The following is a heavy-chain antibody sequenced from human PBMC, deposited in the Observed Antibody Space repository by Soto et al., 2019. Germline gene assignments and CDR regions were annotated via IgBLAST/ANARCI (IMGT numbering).Heavy chain of an antibody. V-gene: IGHV3-64*01. J-gene: IGHJ4*02. Sequence: SLRLSCVASGFTFSSYDMHWVRQAPGKGLEYVSSISSNGGTTYYGNSVKGRFTISRDNSKNTLYLQMGSLRAEDMAVYYCVRRVSGNYDYWGQGTLVTVS. CDR1: GFTFSSYD. CDR2: ISSNGGTT. CDR3: VRRVSGNYDY. D-gene: IGHD1-7*01.